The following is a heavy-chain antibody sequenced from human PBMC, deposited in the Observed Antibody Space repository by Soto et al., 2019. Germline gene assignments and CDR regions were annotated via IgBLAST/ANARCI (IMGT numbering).Heavy chain of an antibody. CDR3: ARVFGFGGMDV. CDR1: GGSISSGGYY. Sequence: QVQLQESGPGLVKHSQTLSLTCTVSGGSISSGGYYWSWIRQQPGKGLEWIGYIYYSGSTYYNPSLKSRVTISVDTSKNQCSLKLSSVTAADTAVYYCARVFGFGGMDVWGQGTTVTVSS. CDR2: IYYSGST. D-gene: IGHD3-10*01. J-gene: IGHJ6*02. V-gene: IGHV4-31*03.